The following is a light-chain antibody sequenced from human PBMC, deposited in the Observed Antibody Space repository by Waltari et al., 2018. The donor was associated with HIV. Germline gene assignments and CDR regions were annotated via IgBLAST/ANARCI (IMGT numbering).Light chain of an antibody. CDR2: HLT. CDR3: SSYTNNNTLI. Sequence: QSALTQPASVSGSPGQSITISCTGARNDIFNYNYVSCYQQHPPKAPKPIIYHLTSRPSGVSNRFSASKSGNTASLTISGLQADDEADYYCSSYTNNNTLIFGGGTKLTVL. CDR1: RNDIFNYNY. J-gene: IGLJ2*01. V-gene: IGLV2-14*03.